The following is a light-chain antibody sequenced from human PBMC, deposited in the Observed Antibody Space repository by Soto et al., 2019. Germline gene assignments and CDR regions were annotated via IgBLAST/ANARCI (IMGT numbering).Light chain of an antibody. V-gene: IGKV1-39*01. J-gene: IGKJ1*01. CDR2: ATS. CDR3: QQGYTTRWT. CDR1: QNIRSY. Sequence: DTQMTQSPTSLYASVGDTVTITCRAGQNIRSYLNWYQQIPGKAPSLLIYATSIPQTGVPSRFSGSGTGTDFTLTINGLQREDFATYFCQQGYTTRWTFGQGTKVEIK.